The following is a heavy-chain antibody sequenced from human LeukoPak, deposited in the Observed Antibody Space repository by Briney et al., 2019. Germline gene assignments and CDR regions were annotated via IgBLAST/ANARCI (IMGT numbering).Heavy chain of an antibody. D-gene: IGHD3-22*01. CDR3: ARADPSSSYYESSPLSLGH. V-gene: IGHV4-59*01. CDR1: GGSISSYF. Sequence: PSETLSLTCTVSGGSISSYFWSWIRQPPGKGLEWIGYIYYGGSTNYNPSLKSRVTISVDTSKNQFSLKLTSVTAADTAVYYCARADPSSSYYESSPLSLGHWGPGTLVTVSS. J-gene: IGHJ1*01. CDR2: IYYGGST.